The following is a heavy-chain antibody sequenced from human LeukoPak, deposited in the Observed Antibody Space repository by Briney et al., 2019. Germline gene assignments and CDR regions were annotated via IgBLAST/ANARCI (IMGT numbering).Heavy chain of an antibody. V-gene: IGHV3-30*03. CDR1: GFTFSHYA. CDR2: ISFDGTNK. J-gene: IGHJ4*02. Sequence: PGRSLRLSCAASGFTFSHYALHWVRQAPGKGLEWVAVISFDGTNKFYADSVKGRFTISRDNSKNALYLQMNSLRAEDTAVYYCARDSGWLGDFDYWGQGTLVTVSS. D-gene: IGHD3-10*01. CDR3: ARDSGWLGDFDY.